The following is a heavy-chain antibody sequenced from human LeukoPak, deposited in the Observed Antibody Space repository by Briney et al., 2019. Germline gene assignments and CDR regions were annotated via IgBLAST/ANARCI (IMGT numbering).Heavy chain of an antibody. D-gene: IGHD3-22*01. CDR3: AKDRYYYDCSGYPPASPVHY. J-gene: IGHJ4*02. CDR2: ISGSGGST. Sequence: GGSLRLSCAASGFTFSSYAMSWVRQAPGKGLEWVSAISGSGGSTYYADSVKGRFTISRDNSKNTLYLQMNSLRAEDTAVYYCAKDRYYYDCSGYPPASPVHYWGQGTLVTVSS. V-gene: IGHV3-23*01. CDR1: GFTFSSYA.